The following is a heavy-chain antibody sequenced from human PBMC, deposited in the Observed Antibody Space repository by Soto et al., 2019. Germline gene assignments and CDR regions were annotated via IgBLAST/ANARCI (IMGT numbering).Heavy chain of an antibody. CDR1: GGSISSSSFY. V-gene: IGHV4-39*01. CDR2: VNYIGRS. Sequence: QLQLQESGPGLVKASETLSLTCTVSGGSISSSSFYWNWIRQSPGEGLEWIGSVNYIGRSDYNPSLESRVIIFVDTSKNQFSLKLSSVTAADTAVYYCARRVAVASVYFQHWGQGTLVTVSS. J-gene: IGHJ1*01. CDR3: ARRVAVASVYFQH. D-gene: IGHD6-19*01.